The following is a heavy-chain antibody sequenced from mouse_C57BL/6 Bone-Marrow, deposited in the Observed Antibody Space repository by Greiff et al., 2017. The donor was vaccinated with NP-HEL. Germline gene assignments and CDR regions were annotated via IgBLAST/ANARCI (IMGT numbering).Heavy chain of an antibody. CDR3: ARHGWLLRRFYAMDY. CDR2: ISSGGSYT. J-gene: IGHJ4*01. CDR1: GFTFSSYG. D-gene: IGHD2-3*01. V-gene: IGHV5-6*01. Sequence: EVHLVESGGDLVKPGGSLKLSCAASGFTFSSYGMSWVRQTPDKRLEWVATISSGGSYTYYPDSVKGRSTISRDTAKNTQYLQISSLKSEDTAMYYCARHGWLLRRFYAMDYWGQGTSVAVSS.